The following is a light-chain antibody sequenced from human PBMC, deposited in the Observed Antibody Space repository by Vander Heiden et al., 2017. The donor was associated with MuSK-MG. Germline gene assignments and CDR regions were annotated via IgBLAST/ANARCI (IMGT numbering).Light chain of an antibody. V-gene: IGLV3-1*01. J-gene: IGLJ2*01. Sequence: SYELIQSPSVSVSPGQTASITCTGDKLGDKFACVYNQRPGQSPTLGINQYTRRAAAIPGRFSVSNSGTTATLTMGGAQSVDEDFYYFQTWDTSDDLFGGGTRLTVL. CDR1: KLGDKF. CDR2: QYT. CDR3: QTWDTSDDL.